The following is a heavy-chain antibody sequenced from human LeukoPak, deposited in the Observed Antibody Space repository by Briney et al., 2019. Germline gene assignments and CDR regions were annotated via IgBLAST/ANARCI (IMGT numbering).Heavy chain of an antibody. Sequence: SETLSLTCTVSGGSISGYYWTWIRQPPGKGLEWIGYVYYTGSTNYNPSLKSRVTISMDTSKNQFSLKLSSVTAADTAVYYCARHVFRPSYGSFYFDYWGQGTLVTVSS. D-gene: IGHD3-10*01. J-gene: IGHJ4*02. CDR3: ARHVFRPSYGSFYFDY. CDR2: VYYTGST. CDR1: GGSISGYY. V-gene: IGHV4-59*08.